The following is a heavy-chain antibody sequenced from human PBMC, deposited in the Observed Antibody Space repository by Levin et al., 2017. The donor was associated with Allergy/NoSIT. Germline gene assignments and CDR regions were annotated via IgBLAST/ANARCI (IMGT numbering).Heavy chain of an antibody. CDR2: IYYSGST. V-gene: IGHV4-59*01. J-gene: IGHJ2*01. CDR1: GGSISSYY. CDR3: ARSGAYCGGDCYSGYFDL. D-gene: IGHD2-21*02. Sequence: SQTLSLTCTVSGGSISSYYWSWLRQPPGKGLEWIGYIYYSGSTNYNPSLKSRVTISVDTSKNQFSLKLSSVTAADTAVYYCARSGAYCGGDCYSGYFDLWGRGTLVTVSS.